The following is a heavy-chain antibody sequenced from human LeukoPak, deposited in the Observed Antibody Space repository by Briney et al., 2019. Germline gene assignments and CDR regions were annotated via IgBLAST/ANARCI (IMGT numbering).Heavy chain of an antibody. J-gene: IGHJ6*03. CDR1: GFTFSSYG. CDR3: AKGGGSGWINYYYYYMDV. Sequence: PGGSLRLSCAASGFTFSSYGMHWVRQAPGKGLEWVAVISYDGSNKYYADSVKGRFTISRDNSKNTLYLQMNSLRAEDTAVYYCAKGGGSGWINYYYYYMDVWGKGTTVTVSS. D-gene: IGHD6-19*01. V-gene: IGHV3-30*18. CDR2: ISYDGSNK.